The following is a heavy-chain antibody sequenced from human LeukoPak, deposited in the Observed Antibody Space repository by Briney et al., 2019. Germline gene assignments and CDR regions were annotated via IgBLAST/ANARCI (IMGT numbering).Heavy chain of an antibody. CDR1: GGSISSSSYY. D-gene: IGHD4-11*01. V-gene: IGHV4-39*01. CDR3: ARHYYSRDHNWFDP. CDR2: IYYSGST. J-gene: IGHJ5*02. Sequence: SETLSLTCTVSGGSISSSSYYWGWIRQPPGKGLEWIGSIYYSGSTYYNPSLKSRVTISVDTSKNQFSLKLSSVTAADTAVYYCARHYYSRDHNWFDPWGQGTLVTVSS.